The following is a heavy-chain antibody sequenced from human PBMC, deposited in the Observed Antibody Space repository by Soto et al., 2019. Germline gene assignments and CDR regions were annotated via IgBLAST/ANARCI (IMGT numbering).Heavy chain of an antibody. J-gene: IGHJ6*02. CDR1: GGSISSGGYS. CDR2: FHPSGST. Sequence: LSETLSLTCAVSGGSISSGGYSWSWIRQPPGKGLEWIGYFHPSGSTNYNPSLKSRVAISADASTNQFSLTLSSVTAADTAVCYWVRQGIGVLHGLVDVWGQGTTVTVSS. D-gene: IGHD1-26*01. V-gene: IGHV4-30-2*01. CDR3: VRQGIGVLHGLVDV.